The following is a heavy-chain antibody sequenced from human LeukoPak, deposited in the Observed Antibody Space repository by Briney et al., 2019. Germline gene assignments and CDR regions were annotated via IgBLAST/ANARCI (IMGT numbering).Heavy chain of an antibody. CDR3: VVGATVPKY. D-gene: IGHD1-26*01. CDR2: IRSKANSYAT. CDR1: GFTFSGSA. Sequence: GGSLRLSCAAPGFTFSGSAMHWVRQASGKGLEWVGRIRSKANSYATAYAASVKGRFTISRDDSKNTAYLQMNSLKTEDTAVYYCVVGATVPKYWGQGTLVTVSS. V-gene: IGHV3-73*01. J-gene: IGHJ4*02.